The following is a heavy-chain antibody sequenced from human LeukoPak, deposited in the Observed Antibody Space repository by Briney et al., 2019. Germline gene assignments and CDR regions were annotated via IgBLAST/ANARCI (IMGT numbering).Heavy chain of an antibody. CDR3: ARDNLGFGSGWYRPGFDY. V-gene: IGHV1-18*01. D-gene: IGHD6-19*01. CDR2: ISAYNGNT. Sequence: GASVTVSCKASGYTFTSYGISWVRQAPGQGLEWMGWISAYNGNTNYAQKLQGRVTMTTDTSTSTAYMELRSLRSDDTAVYYCARDNLGFGSGWYRPGFDYWGQGTLVTVSS. J-gene: IGHJ4*02. CDR1: GYTFTSYG.